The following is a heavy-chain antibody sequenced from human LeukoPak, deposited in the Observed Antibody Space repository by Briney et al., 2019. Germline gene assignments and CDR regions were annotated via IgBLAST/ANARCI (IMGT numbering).Heavy chain of an antibody. V-gene: IGHV3-23*01. J-gene: IGHJ6*02. CDR1: GFTFSSYA. Sequence: PGGSLRLSCTASGFTFSSYAMSWVRQAPGKGLEWVSAISGSGGSTYYADSVKGRFTISRDNSKNTLYLQMNSLRAGDTAVYYCAKADPSGSTLMDVWGQGTTVTVSS. D-gene: IGHD3-10*01. CDR3: AKADPSGSTLMDV. CDR2: ISGSGGST.